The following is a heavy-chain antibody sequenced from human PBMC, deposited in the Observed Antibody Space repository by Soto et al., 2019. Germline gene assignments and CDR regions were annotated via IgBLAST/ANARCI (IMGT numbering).Heavy chain of an antibody. CDR3: AKDTFYDYRSGHYPYDH. Sequence: GGSLRLSCAASGFTFSSYGVHWVRQAPGKGLEWVASVSYDGSNKHYADSVKGRFTISRDNSRNTLDLQMNSLRAEDTAVYYCAKDTFYDYRSGHYPYDHSGQGTHVPVSS. CDR2: VSYDGSNK. CDR1: GFTFSSYG. D-gene: IGHD3-3*01. V-gene: IGHV3-30*18. J-gene: IGHJ4*02.